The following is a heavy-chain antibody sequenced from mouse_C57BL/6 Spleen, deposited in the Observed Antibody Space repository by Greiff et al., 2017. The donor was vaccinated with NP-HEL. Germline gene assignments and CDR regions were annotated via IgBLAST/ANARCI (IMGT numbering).Heavy chain of an antibody. D-gene: IGHD3-2*02. CDR2: INYDGSST. J-gene: IGHJ3*01. CDR3: ARDQDEGFAY. CDR1: GFTFSDYY. Sequence: EVKVVESEGGLVQPGRSMKLSCTASGFTFSDYYMAWVRQVPEKGLEWVANINYDGSSTYYLDSLKSRFIISRDNAKNILYLQMSSLKSEDTATYYCARDQDEGFAYWGQGTLVTVSA. V-gene: IGHV5-16*01.